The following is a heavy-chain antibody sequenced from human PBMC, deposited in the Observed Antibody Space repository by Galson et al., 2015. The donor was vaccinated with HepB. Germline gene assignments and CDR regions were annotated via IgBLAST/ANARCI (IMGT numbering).Heavy chain of an antibody. V-gene: IGHV3-23*01. J-gene: IGHJ6*02. CDR2: ISGSGGST. Sequence: SLRLSCAASGFIVSSNYMSWVRQAPGKGLEWVSVISGSGGSTYYADSVKGRFTISRDNSKNTLYLQMNSLRAEDTAVYYCAKDRDYCSSTSCYPGGMDVWGQGTTVTVSS. CDR1: GFIVSSNY. D-gene: IGHD2-2*01. CDR3: AKDRDYCSSTSCYPGGMDV.